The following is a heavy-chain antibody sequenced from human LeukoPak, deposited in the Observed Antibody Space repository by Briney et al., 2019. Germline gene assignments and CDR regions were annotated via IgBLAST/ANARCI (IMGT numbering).Heavy chain of an antibody. J-gene: IGHJ4*02. CDR3: ARLREIPVFGVVTKSTSYFDY. Sequence: GGSLRLSRAASGFTFTNYWMSWVRQAPGKGLELVANIKQDRSEKYYVDSVKGRFTISRDNAKNSLYLQMNSLRAEDTAVYYCARLREIPVFGVVTKSTSYFDYWGQGTLATVSS. V-gene: IGHV3-7*01. CDR1: GFTFTNYW. D-gene: IGHD3-3*01. CDR2: IKQDRSEK.